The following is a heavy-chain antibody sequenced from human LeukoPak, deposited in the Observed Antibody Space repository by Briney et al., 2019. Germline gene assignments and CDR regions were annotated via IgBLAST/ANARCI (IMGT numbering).Heavy chain of an antibody. CDR2: ISGDESST. Sequence: GGSLRLSCEASGFTFSTYWMHWVRQAPGKGLVWVSRISGDESSTNYADSVKGRFTISRDNAKTTLYLQMNSLRAEDTAVYYCVRPAVAGTNRYFDLWGRGALVTVSS. J-gene: IGHJ2*01. V-gene: IGHV3-74*01. CDR1: GFTFSTYW. D-gene: IGHD6-19*01. CDR3: VRPAVAGTNRYFDL.